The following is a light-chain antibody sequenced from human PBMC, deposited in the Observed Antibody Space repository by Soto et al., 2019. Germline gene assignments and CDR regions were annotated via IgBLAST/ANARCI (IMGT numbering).Light chain of an antibody. CDR3: QQRSNWPRT. V-gene: IGKV3-11*01. Sequence: EIVLTQSPATLSSSPGESATLSCRASQSVSSYLAWYQQKPGQAPRLLIYDASDRATGIPARFSGSGSGTDFTLTISSLETEDFAVYYCQQRSNWPRTFGQGTKVEIK. CDR2: DAS. J-gene: IGKJ1*01. CDR1: QSVSSY.